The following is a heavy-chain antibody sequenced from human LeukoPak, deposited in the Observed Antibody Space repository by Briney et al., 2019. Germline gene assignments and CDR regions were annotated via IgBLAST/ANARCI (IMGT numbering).Heavy chain of an antibody. CDR3: AVENGYSSGWGSFDY. CDR1: GGTFSSYA. V-gene: IGHV1-69*13. J-gene: IGHJ4*02. D-gene: IGHD6-19*01. CDR2: IIPIFGTA. Sequence: VKVSCRASGGTFSSYAISWVRQAPGQGLEWMGGIIPIFGTADYAQKFQGRVTITADESTSTAYMELSSLRSEDTAVYYCAVENGYSSGWGSFDYWGQGTLVTVSS.